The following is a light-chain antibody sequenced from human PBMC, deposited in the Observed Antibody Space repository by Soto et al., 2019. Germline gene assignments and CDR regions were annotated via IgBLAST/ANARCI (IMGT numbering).Light chain of an antibody. J-gene: IGKJ1*01. CDR1: QSVSSSY. Sequence: SVLSPSPSTLSLSPGERDTLSCRASQSVSSSYLAWYQQKPGQAPRLLIYAASSRATGIPDRFSGSGSGTDFTLTISRLEPEDFAVYYCQQYGSSPRTFGQGTKVDIK. CDR3: QQYGSSPRT. V-gene: IGKV3-20*01. CDR2: AAS.